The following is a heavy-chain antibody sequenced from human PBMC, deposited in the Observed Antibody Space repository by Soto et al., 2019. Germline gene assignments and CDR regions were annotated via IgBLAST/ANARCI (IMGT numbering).Heavy chain of an antibody. V-gene: IGHV3-30-3*01. Sequence: QVQLVESGGGVVQPGRSLRLSCTASGFTYTTHAMHWVRQAPGKGLEWVAIISLDGTIKYYADSVKGRFTISRDTSKNTLSLQRNSLGPEDTAVYYCARDGRWNLDFWGQGTMVSVSS. CDR1: GFTYTTHA. CDR3: ARDGRWNLDF. CDR2: ISLDGTIK. D-gene: IGHD1-1*01. J-gene: IGHJ4*02.